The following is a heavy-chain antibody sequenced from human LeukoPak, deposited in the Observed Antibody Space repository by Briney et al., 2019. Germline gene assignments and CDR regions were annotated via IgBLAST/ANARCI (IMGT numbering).Heavy chain of an antibody. CDR2: ISAYNGNT. CDR1: GYTFTSYG. J-gene: IGHJ3*02. D-gene: IGHD2-2*01. Sequence: ASVKVSCKASGYTFTSYGISWVRQAPGQGLEWMGWISAYNGNTNYAQKLQGRVTMTTDTSTSTAYMELRSLRSDDTAVYYCARVRDIVVVPAALGAFDIWGQGTMVTVSS. CDR3: ARVRDIVVVPAALGAFDI. V-gene: IGHV1-18*01.